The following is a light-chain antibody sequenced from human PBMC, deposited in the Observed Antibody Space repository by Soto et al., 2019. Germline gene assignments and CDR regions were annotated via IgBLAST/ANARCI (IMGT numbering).Light chain of an antibody. Sequence: QSVLTQPPSASGTPGPRVTMSCSGSSSNIGRNTVNWYQQLPGTAPKLLIYSNNQRPSGVPDRFSGSKSGTSASLAISGLQSEDEADYYCAAWDDSLNGYVFGTGTKLTVL. CDR1: SSNIGRNT. CDR3: AAWDDSLNGYV. J-gene: IGLJ1*01. V-gene: IGLV1-44*01. CDR2: SNN.